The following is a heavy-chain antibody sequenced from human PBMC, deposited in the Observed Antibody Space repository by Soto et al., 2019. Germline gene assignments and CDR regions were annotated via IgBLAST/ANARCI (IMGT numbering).Heavy chain of an antibody. CDR3: ARLVAAGITYYFDS. V-gene: IGHV2-5*02. J-gene: IGHJ4*02. Sequence: QITLKESGPTLVKPTQTLTLTCTFSAFSLSTSGVGVGWIRQPPGKALEWLTFIYWDDDKRYSPSLKSRLTITKDTSKNQVVLTMTNMDPVYTATYYCARLVAAGITYYFDSWGQGTLVTVSS. CDR1: AFSLSTSGVG. CDR2: IYWDDDK. D-gene: IGHD2-21*01.